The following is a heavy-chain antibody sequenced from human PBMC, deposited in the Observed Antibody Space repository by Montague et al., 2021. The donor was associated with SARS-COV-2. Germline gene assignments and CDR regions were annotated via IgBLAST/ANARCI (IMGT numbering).Heavy chain of an antibody. V-gene: IGHV3-43*02. CDR2: INGGGLTT. Sequence: FLSLSCAASGFTFDDYAMPWVRPAPGKGLEWVSLINGGGLTTLVTDSVEGRFIISRDNSKNSLYLQMKSLRTEDTALYFCVKDMSEFDDLNAFDVWGQGTQVTVSS. CDR1: GFTFDDYA. CDR3: VKDMSEFDDLNAFDV. J-gene: IGHJ3*01. D-gene: IGHD3-10*01.